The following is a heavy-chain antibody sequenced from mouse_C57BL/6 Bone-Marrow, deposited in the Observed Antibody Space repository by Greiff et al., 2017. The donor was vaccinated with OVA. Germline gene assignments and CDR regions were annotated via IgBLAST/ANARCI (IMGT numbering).Heavy chain of an antibody. J-gene: IGHJ1*03. CDR2: IWSGGST. V-gene: IGHV2-4*01. D-gene: IGHD1-1*01. Sequence: VKLQESGPGLVQPSQSLSITCTVSGFSLTSYGVHWVRQPPGKGLEWLGVIWSGGSTDYNAAFISRLSISKDNPKSQVFFKMNSLQADDPAIYYSAKTGFITTVVATLDWYFDFWGTGTTVTVSS. CDR3: AKTGFITTVVATLDWYFDF. CDR1: GFSLTSYG.